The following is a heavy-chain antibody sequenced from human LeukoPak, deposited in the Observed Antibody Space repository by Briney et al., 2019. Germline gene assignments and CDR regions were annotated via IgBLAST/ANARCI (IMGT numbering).Heavy chain of an antibody. CDR2: ISSSSSYI. V-gene: IGHV3-21*01. CDR1: GFTFSSYA. Sequence: GGSLRLSCAASGFTFSSYAMSWVRQAPGKGLEWVSSISSSSSYIYYADSVKGRFTISRDNAKNSLYLQMNSLRAEDTAVYYCARLDYYDSSASDYWGQGTLVTVSS. J-gene: IGHJ4*02. D-gene: IGHD3-22*01. CDR3: ARLDYYDSSASDY.